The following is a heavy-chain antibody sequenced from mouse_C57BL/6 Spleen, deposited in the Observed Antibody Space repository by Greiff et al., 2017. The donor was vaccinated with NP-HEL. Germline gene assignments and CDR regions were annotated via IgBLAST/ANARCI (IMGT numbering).Heavy chain of an antibody. CDR2: ISSGSSTI. Sequence: EVQLVESGGGLVKPGGSLKLSCAASGFTFSDYGMHWVRQAPEKGLEWVAYISSGSSTIYYADTVKGRFTISRDNAKTTLFLQMTSLRSEDTAMYYCARRVYGYDGGYFDYWGQGTTLTVSS. V-gene: IGHV5-17*01. J-gene: IGHJ2*01. D-gene: IGHD2-2*01. CDR3: ARRVYGYDGGYFDY. CDR1: GFTFSDYG.